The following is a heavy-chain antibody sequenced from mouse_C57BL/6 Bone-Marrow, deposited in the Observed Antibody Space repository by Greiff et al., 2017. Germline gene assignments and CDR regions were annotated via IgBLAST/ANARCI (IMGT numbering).Heavy chain of an antibody. CDR2: ISDSGST. CDR1: GYSITSDY. D-gene: IGHD3-2*02. CDR3: ARHSSGYVRYFDY. V-gene: IGHV3-8*01. J-gene: IGHJ2*01. Sequence: EVKLVESGPGLAKPSQTLSLTCSVTGYSITSDYWNWIRKFPGNKLEYMGYISDSGSTYYNPSLKSRISITRDTSKNQYYLQLNSVTTEDTATYYGARHSSGYVRYFDYWGQGTTLTVSS.